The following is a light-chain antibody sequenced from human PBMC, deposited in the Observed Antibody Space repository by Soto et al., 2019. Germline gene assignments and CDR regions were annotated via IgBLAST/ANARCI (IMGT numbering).Light chain of an antibody. Sequence: EIVLTQSPGTLSLSPGERATLSCRASQSVSSSYLARYQQRPGQAPRLLIYGATSRATGTPDRFSGIGSGTDFTLTISRLEPEDFAVYYCQQYGSSPAITFGQGTRLEIK. V-gene: IGKV3-20*01. CDR2: GAT. CDR1: QSVSSSY. CDR3: QQYGSSPAIT. J-gene: IGKJ5*01.